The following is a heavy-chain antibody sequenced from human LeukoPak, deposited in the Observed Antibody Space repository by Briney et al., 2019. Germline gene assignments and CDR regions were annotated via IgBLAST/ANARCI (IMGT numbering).Heavy chain of an antibody. Sequence: GASVKVSFKASGYTFTGYYIHWVRQAPGQGLEWMGWINPNSGGTNYAQKFQGRVTMTRDTSISTAYMELSRLRSDDTAVYYCARGEGEGDWFDPWGQGTLVTVSS. CDR2: INPNSGGT. V-gene: IGHV1-2*02. CDR3: ARGEGEGDWFDP. D-gene: IGHD2-21*01. J-gene: IGHJ5*02. CDR1: GYTFTGYY.